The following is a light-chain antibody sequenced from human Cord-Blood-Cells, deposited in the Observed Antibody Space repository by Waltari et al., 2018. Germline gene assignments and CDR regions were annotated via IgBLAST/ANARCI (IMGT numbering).Light chain of an antibody. V-gene: IGLV2-18*02. CDR2: EVS. Sequence: SDVGSYNRVSWYQQPPGTAPKLMIYEVSNRPSGVPDRFSGSKSGNTASLTISGLQAEDEADYYCSSYTSSSFVVFGGGTKLTVL. J-gene: IGLJ2*01. CDR1: SDVGSYNR. CDR3: SSYTSSSFVV.